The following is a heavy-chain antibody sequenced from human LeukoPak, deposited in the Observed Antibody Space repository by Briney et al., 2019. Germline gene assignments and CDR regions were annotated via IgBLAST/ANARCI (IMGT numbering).Heavy chain of an antibody. CDR2: ISGSGGST. J-gene: IGHJ6*03. D-gene: IGHD4-17*01. V-gene: IGHV3-23*01. CDR1: GFTFSSYA. CDR3: AKEYGDYEEYYYYYMDV. Sequence: GGSLRLSCAASGFTFSSYAMSWVRQAPGKGVEWVSAISGSGGSTYYADSVKGRFTISRDNSKNTLYLQMNSLRAEDTAVYYCAKEYGDYEEYYYYYMDVWGKGTTVTVSS.